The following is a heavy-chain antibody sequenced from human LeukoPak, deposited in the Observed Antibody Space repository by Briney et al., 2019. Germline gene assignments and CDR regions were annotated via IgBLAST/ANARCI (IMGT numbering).Heavy chain of an antibody. CDR1: GFTFSSYS. D-gene: IGHD3-22*01. J-gene: IGHJ4*02. CDR2: ISSSSSYI. CDR3: ARDGAIDYYDSSGYHDY. V-gene: IGHV3-21*01. Sequence: SGGSLRLSCAASGFTFSSYSMNWVRQAPGKGLEWVSSISSSSSYIYYADSVKGRFTISIDNAKNSLYLQMNSLRAEDTAVYYCARDGAIDYYDSSGYHDYWGQGTLVTVSS.